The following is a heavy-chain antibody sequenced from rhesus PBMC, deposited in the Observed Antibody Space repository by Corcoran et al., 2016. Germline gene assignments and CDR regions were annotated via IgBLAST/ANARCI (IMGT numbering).Heavy chain of an antibody. CDR1: GGSISSSY. CDR3: ASEGIAAADY. CDR2: SYGSGSGT. D-gene: IGHD6-25*01. J-gene: IGHJ4*01. Sequence: QLQLQESGPGLVKPSETLSVTCAVSGGSISSSYWSWIRQAPGKGLEWIGYSYGSGSGTNYNPSLKSHVPLSVDTSKNQLSLKLSAVTAADTAVYYCASEGIAAADYWGQGVLVTVSS. V-gene: IGHV4-169*02.